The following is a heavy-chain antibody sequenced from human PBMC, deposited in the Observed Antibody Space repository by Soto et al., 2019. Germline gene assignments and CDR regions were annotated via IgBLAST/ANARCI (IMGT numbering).Heavy chain of an antibody. Sequence: QVQLQQWGAGLLKPSETLSLTCAVYGGSFSGYYWSWIRQPPGKGLEWIGEINHSGSTNYNPSLKSRVTISVDTYKNQFSLKLSSVTAADTAVYYCARASVVPAAHAALDIWGQGTMVTVSS. V-gene: IGHV4-34*01. CDR1: GGSFSGYY. CDR2: INHSGST. CDR3: ARASVVPAAHAALDI. J-gene: IGHJ3*02. D-gene: IGHD2-2*01.